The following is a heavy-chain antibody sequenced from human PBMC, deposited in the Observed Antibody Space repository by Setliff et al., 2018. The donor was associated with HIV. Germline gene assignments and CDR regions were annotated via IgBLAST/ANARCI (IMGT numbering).Heavy chain of an antibody. Sequence: GGSLRLSCAATGFTFSSYVFYWVRQAPGKGLGGVAVMSTGGGIKICADSVKGRFTISRDNSRNTLFLQMNNLRPEDTATYYCVRDRIEGSPEYFDYWGQGALVTVSS. D-gene: IGHD1-26*01. J-gene: IGHJ4*02. V-gene: IGHV3-30-3*01. CDR2: MSTGGGIK. CDR1: GFTFSSYV. CDR3: VRDRIEGSPEYFDY.